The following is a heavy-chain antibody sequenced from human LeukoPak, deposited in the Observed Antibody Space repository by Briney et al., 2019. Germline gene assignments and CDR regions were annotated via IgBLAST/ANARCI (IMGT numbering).Heavy chain of an antibody. CDR3: ARGRSITLLRGVAMSDGFDI. V-gene: IGHV3-7*02. CDR1: GFTFSNYW. D-gene: IGHD3-10*01. CDR2: IKQDGSEE. Sequence: GGSLRLSCAASGFTFSNYWMSWVRQAPGKGLEWVANIKQDGSEEVYVDSLKGRFTISRDNAKNSLYLQMNGLRAEDTAVYYCARGRSITLLRGVAMSDGFDIWGQGAMVTVSS. J-gene: IGHJ3*02.